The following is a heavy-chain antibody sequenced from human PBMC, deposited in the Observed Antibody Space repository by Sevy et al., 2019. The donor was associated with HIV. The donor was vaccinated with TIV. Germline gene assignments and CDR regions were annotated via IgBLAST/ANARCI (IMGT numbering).Heavy chain of an antibody. CDR3: AKDFTGYNGMDV. V-gene: IGHV3-30*18. CDR2: ISYHGRDK. J-gene: IGHJ6*02. D-gene: IGHD3-9*01. CDR1: GFTFTTSG. Sequence: GGSLRLSCVVSGFTFTTSGMHWVRQAPGKGLEWVAVISYHGRDKFYADSVKGRFTISIDNSDNILYLHMNSLRSEDTAVYYCAKDFTGYNGMDVWGQGTMVTVSS.